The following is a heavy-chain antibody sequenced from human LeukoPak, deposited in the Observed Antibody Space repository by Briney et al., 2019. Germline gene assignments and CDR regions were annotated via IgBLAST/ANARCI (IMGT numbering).Heavy chain of an antibody. CDR3: AKQPLVGATFTFDY. Sequence: GGSLRLSCAASGFTFSSYSMNWVRQAPGKGLEWVSSISSSSSYIYYAESVKGRFTISRDNSKNTLYLQMNSLRAEDTAVYYCAKQPLVGATFTFDYWGQGTLVTVSS. CDR1: GFTFSSYS. CDR2: ISSSSSYI. D-gene: IGHD1-26*01. J-gene: IGHJ4*02. V-gene: IGHV3-21*04.